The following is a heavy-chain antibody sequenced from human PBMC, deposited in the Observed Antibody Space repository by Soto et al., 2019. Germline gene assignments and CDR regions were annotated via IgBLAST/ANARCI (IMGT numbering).Heavy chain of an antibody. Sequence: SETLSLTCAVYGGSFSDYFWTWIRQPPGKGLEWIGEINHSGSTNFNPSLKSRVAISADTSRNQFSLRVTYVTAADTAVYYCAGRGFASSSFHYYYYAVDVWGQGTTVTVSS. D-gene: IGHD6-6*01. CDR3: AGRGFASSSFHYYYYAVDV. CDR1: GGSFSDYF. J-gene: IGHJ6*02. CDR2: INHSGST. V-gene: IGHV4-34*01.